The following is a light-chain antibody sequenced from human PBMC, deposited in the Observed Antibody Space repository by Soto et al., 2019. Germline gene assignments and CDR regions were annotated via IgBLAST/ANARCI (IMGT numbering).Light chain of an antibody. CDR2: GAS. CDR1: QSISGN. Sequence: EIVLTQSPGTLSLSPGESATLSFRASQSISGNLAWYQQKPGQAPRLLIYGASTRATGIPARFSGSGSGTEFTLTISSLQSEDFAVYYCQQYNNWRTFGQGTKVDI. J-gene: IGKJ1*01. V-gene: IGKV3-15*01. CDR3: QQYNNWRT.